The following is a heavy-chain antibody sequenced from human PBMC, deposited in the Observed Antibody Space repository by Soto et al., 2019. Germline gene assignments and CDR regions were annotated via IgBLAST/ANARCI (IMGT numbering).Heavy chain of an antibody. J-gene: IGHJ6*02. D-gene: IGHD3-9*01. CDR2: IIPIFGTA. Sequence: ASVKVSCKASGYTFTSYGISWVRQAPGQGLEWMGGIIPIFGTANYAQKFQGRVTITADESTSTAYMELSSLRSEDTAVYYCARRVLRYFDWPHNYYYGMDVWGQGTTVTVSS. CDR1: GYTFTSYG. CDR3: ARRVLRYFDWPHNYYYGMDV. V-gene: IGHV1-69*13.